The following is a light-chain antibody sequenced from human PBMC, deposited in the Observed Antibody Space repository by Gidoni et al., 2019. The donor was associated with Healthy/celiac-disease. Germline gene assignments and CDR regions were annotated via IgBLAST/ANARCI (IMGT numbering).Light chain of an antibody. Sequence: QSALTQPASVSGSPGQSITISCTGTSSDVGSYNLVSWYQQHPGKAPKLMIYDVSKRPSGVSNRFSGSKSGNTASLTISGLQAEDEADYYCCSYAGSNTLLFGGGTK. V-gene: IGLV2-23*02. CDR1: SSDVGSYNL. CDR3: CSYAGSNTLL. CDR2: DVS. J-gene: IGLJ3*02.